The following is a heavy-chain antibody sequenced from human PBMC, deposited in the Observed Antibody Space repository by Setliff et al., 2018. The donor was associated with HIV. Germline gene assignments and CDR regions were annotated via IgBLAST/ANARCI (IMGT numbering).Heavy chain of an antibody. CDR3: ASPRLDWSFSHFDY. J-gene: IGHJ4*02. V-gene: IGHV1-69*13. CDR1: GGTFTSSA. CDR2: IIPHFDAP. Sequence: SVKVSCKASGGTFTSSAISWVRQARGQGLEWMGAIIPHFDAPQYAQKFQGRVTITADQSTSTAYMELSGLTSEGTAVYYCASPRLDWSFSHFDYWGQGTPVTSPQ. D-gene: IGHD3-9*01.